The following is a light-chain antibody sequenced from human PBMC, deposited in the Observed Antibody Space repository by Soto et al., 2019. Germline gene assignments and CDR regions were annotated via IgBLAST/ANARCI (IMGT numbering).Light chain of an antibody. CDR3: QSDDSSRSAVV. CDR1: SSNSGAGYD. J-gene: IGLJ2*01. V-gene: IGLV1-40*01. Sequence: QSVLTQPPSVSGAPGQRVTISCTGSSSNSGAGYDLHWYQQLPGTAPKLLIYGNSNRLSGVPDRFYGAKTGTSASLAITGLQAEDDDDDYCQSDDSSRSAVVFGGGTKLTVL. CDR2: GNS.